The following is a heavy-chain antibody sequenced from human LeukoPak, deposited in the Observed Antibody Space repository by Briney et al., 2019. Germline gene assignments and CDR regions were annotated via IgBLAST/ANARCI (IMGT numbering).Heavy chain of an antibody. CDR2: FDPEDGET. Sequence: GASVKVSCKVSGYTLTELSMHWVRQAPGKGLEWMGGFDPEDGETIYAQKFQGRVTMTEDTSTDTAYMELSSLRSEDTAVYYCATVSPLWFGELSYDYWGQGTLVTVSS. CDR1: GYTLTELS. J-gene: IGHJ4*02. V-gene: IGHV1-24*01. CDR3: ATVSPLWFGELSYDY. D-gene: IGHD3-10*01.